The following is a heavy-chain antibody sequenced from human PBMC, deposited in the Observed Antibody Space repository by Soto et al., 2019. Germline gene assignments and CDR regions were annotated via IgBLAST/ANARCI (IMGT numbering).Heavy chain of an antibody. CDR2: IKQDGSEK. J-gene: IGHJ6*02. Sequence: PGGSLRLSCAASGFTFSSYWMSWVRQAPGKGLEWVANIKQDGSEKYYVDSVKGRFTISRDNAKNSLYLQMNSLRAEDTAVYYCGRDLILVSAAGTYYYYYGMDVWGQGTTVTVSS. CDR1: GFTFSSYW. D-gene: IGHD6-13*01. V-gene: IGHV3-7*01. CDR3: GRDLILVSAAGTYYYYYGMDV.